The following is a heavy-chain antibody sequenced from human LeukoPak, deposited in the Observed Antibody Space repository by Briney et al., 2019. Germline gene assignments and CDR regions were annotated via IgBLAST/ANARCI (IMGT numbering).Heavy chain of an antibody. CDR3: ASGRYDILTGADY. CDR2: IIPIFGTA. J-gene: IGHJ4*02. CDR1: GGTFSSYA. V-gene: IGHV1-69*01. D-gene: IGHD3-9*01. Sequence: SVKVSCKASGGTFSSYAISWVRQAPGQGLEWMGGIIPIFGTANSAQKFQGRVTITADESTSTAYMELSSLRSEDTAVYYCASGRYDILTGADYWGQGTLVTVSS.